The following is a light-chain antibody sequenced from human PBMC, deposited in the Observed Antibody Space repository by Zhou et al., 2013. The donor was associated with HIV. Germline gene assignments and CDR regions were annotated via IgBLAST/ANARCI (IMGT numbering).Light chain of an antibody. CDR1: QTVSTIH. Sequence: EVVLTQSPDTLSLSPGERATLSCRATQTVSTIHLAWYQQRPGQAPRLLIYGASTRATGIPARFSGSGSGTEFTLTISSLQSEDFAVYYCQQYNNWPQTFGQGTKVEIK. CDR2: GAS. V-gene: IGKV3-15*01. CDR3: QQYNNWPQT. J-gene: IGKJ1*01.